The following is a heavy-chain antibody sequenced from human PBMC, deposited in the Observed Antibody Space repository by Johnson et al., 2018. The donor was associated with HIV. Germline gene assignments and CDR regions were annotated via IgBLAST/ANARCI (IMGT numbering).Heavy chain of an antibody. CDR3: ARDRPSGWPDAFDI. J-gene: IGHJ3*02. D-gene: IGHD6-19*01. CDR1: GFSSSRYA. Sequence: VQLVESGGGLVQPGGSLRLSCAASGFSSSRYAMHWIRQATGKGLEWVSGIGTTGDTYYPGSVKGRFTISRDNSKNTLYLQMNSLRPEDTAVYYCARDRPSGWPDAFDIWGQGTMVTVSS. CDR2: IGTTGDT. V-gene: IGHV3-13*01.